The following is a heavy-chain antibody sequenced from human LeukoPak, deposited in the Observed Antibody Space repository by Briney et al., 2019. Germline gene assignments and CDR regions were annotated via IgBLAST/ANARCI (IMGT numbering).Heavy chain of an antibody. D-gene: IGHD2-2*02. V-gene: IGHV3-7*01. CDR1: GFTFSSYW. J-gene: IGHJ5*02. CDR3: ARADCSSTSCYTSDWFDP. CDR2: IKQDGSEK. Sequence: GGSLRLSCAASGFTFSSYWMSWVRQAPGKGLEWVANIKQDGSEKYYVDSGKGRFTISRDNAKNSLYLQMNSLRAEDTAVYYCARADCSSTSCYTSDWFDPWGQGTLVTVSS.